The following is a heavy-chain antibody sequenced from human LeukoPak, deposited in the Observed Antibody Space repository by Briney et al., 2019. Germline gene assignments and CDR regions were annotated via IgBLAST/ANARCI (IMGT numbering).Heavy chain of an antibody. D-gene: IGHD3-10*01. CDR1: GYTFTSYG. CDR3: ARHGAGSYYIFPTDY. V-gene: IGHV1-18*01. Sequence: ASVKVSCKASGYTFTSYGISWLRQAPGQGLEGMGWISAYNGNTNYAQRLQGRVTMTTDTSTSTAYMELRSLRADDTAVYYCARHGAGSYYIFPTDYWGQGTLVTVSS. CDR2: ISAYNGNT. J-gene: IGHJ4*02.